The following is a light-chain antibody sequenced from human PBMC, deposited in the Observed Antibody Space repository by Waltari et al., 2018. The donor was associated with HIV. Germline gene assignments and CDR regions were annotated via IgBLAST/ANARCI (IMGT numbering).Light chain of an antibody. CDR2: GAS. Sequence: VMTQSPATVSVSPGERATLSCRASQSLSSNLAWYQQKPGQAPRLLIYGASTRAIGVPARFSGSGSGTEFTLTISSLQSEDFGVYYCQQYNNWPQTWPPGTFGQGTKVEIK. CDR1: QSLSSN. CDR3: QQYNNWPQTWPPGT. J-gene: IGKJ1*01. V-gene: IGKV3-15*01.